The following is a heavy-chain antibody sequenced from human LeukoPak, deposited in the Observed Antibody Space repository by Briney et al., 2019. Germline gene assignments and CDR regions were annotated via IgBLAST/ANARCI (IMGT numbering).Heavy chain of an antibody. V-gene: IGHV4-38-2*02. Sequence: PSETLSLTCTVSGYSISSGYYWGWIRQPPGKGLEWIGSIYHSGSTYYNPSLKSRVTISVDTSKNQFSLKLSSVTAADTAVYYCARGEQYYLDYWGQGTLVTVSS. CDR1: GYSISSGYY. J-gene: IGHJ4*02. CDR2: IYHSGST. D-gene: IGHD3-16*01. CDR3: ARGEQYYLDY.